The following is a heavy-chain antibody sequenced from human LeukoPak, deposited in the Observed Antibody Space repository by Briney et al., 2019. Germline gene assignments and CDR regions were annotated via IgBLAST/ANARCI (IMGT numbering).Heavy chain of an antibody. V-gene: IGHV4-59*01. CDR2: ICYSGSA. CDR1: GGSISSYY. CDR3: ARDQGGRQPNYDFWSGLDWYFDL. D-gene: IGHD3-3*01. J-gene: IGHJ2*01. Sequence: SETLSLTCTVSGGSISSYYWSWIRQPPGKGLEWIGYICYSGSANYNPSLKSRVTISVDTSKNQFSLKLSSVTAADTAVYYCARDQGGRQPNYDFWSGLDWYFDLWGRGTLVTVSS.